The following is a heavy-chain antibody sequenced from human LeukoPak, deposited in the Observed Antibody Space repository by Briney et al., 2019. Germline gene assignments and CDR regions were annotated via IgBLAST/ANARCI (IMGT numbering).Heavy chain of an antibody. Sequence: GGSLRLSCAVSGFTFSSYAMHRVRQAPGKGLEWVAVISYDGSNKYYADSVKGRFTISRDNSKNTLYLQMNSLRAEDTAVYYCAKGGEWQPDYWGQGTLVTVSS. D-gene: IGHD1-26*01. CDR1: GFTFSSYA. J-gene: IGHJ4*02. CDR3: AKGGEWQPDY. CDR2: ISYDGSNK. V-gene: IGHV3-30*04.